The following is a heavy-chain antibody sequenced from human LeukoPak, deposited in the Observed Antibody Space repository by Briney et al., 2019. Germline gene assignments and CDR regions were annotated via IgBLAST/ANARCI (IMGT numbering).Heavy chain of an antibody. Sequence: PGGSLRLSCAASGFTFSSYAMSWVRQAPGKGLEWVAVISYDGSNKYYADSVKGRFTISRDNSKNTLYLQMNSLRAEDTAVYYCARGQPVPVTTATRLTFGGVIRSWGQGTLVTVSS. CDR1: GFTFSSYA. D-gene: IGHD3-16*02. CDR2: ISYDGSNK. CDR3: ARGQPVPVTTATRLTFGGVIRS. V-gene: IGHV3-30-3*01. J-gene: IGHJ5*02.